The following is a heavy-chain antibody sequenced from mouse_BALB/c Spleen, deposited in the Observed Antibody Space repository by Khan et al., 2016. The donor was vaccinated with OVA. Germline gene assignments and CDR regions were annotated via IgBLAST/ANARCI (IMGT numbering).Heavy chain of an antibody. CDR2: IYPGTDNT. CDR1: GYIFTSYW. CDR3: AGEEALYYLDY. J-gene: IGHJ2*01. Sequence: QVQLKESGAELVRPGASVKLSCKTSGYIFTSYWIPWVKQRSGQGPEWIARIYPGTDNTYYNENFKDKATLTADKSSSTAYMQLSSLKSEDSAVYFCAGEEALYYLDYWGQGTTLSVSS. V-gene: IGHV1-76*01.